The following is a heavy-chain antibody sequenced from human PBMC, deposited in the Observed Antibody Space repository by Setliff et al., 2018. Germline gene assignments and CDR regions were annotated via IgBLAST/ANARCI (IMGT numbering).Heavy chain of an antibody. CDR2: ITTSGSTI. CDR3: ARRLPYFGMDV. D-gene: IGHD2-15*01. V-gene: IGHV3-48*04. J-gene: IGHJ6*02. Sequence: PGGSLRLSCAASGFTFPNHGMHWVRQAPGKGLEWISYITTSGSTIYYADSVKGRFTISRDSAKNSLHLQMTSLSAEDTAVYYCARRLPYFGMDVWGQGTTVTVSS. CDR1: GFTFPNHG.